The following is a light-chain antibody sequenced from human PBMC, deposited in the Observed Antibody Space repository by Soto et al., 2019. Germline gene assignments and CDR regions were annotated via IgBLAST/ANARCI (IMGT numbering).Light chain of an antibody. V-gene: IGKV1-39*01. CDR3: QQSYGTPFT. Sequence: DIQMTQSPSTLSASVGERVTITCRASQNISIYLNWYQQRPGRAPNLLVYSASNLQSGVPSRVSGSGSQTDFTLSISGLQPEDFATYYGQQSYGTPFTFGPGTKVDI. CDR2: SAS. J-gene: IGKJ3*01. CDR1: QNISIY.